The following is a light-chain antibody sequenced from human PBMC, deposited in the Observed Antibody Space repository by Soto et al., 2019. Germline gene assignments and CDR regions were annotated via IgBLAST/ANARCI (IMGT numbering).Light chain of an antibody. Sequence: DILMTQSPASLSASVGDRATITCRASQGISSYLAWYQQKPGKVPTLLIYAASTLQSGVPSRFSGSGSGTDFTLTISSLQPEDFATYYCQQYNSAPWTFGRGTKVEIK. V-gene: IGKV1-27*01. CDR1: QGISSY. CDR2: AAS. J-gene: IGKJ4*01. CDR3: QQYNSAPWT.